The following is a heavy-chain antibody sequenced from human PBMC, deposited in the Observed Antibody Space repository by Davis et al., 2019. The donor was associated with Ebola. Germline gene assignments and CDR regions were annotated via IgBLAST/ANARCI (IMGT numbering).Heavy chain of an antibody. J-gene: IGHJ4*02. CDR2: IEQGGTDK. CDR1: GFIFSNYF. V-gene: IGHV3-7*01. D-gene: IGHD4-17*01. CDR3: ARESWTVTTLDY. Sequence: GGSLRLSCEASGFIFSNYFMSWVRHRPGKGLEWVANIEQGGTDKYYADSVKGRFTISRDNAKKSLYLQMNSLRAEDTAVYYCARESWTVTTLDYWGQGTLVTVSS.